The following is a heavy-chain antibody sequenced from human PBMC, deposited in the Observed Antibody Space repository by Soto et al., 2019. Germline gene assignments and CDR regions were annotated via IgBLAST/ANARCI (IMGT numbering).Heavy chain of an antibody. J-gene: IGHJ4*02. D-gene: IGHD1-26*01. CDR2: IIPMFGTA. CDR1: GGTFSTYD. Sequence: SVQVSCKASGGTFSTYDITWLRQATGQGLEWMGGIIPMFGTANYAQKFRGRVTVTADESTSTAHMELSSLRSEDTAVYYCARGWETVGTTTPFAYWGQGTLVTV. V-gene: IGHV1-69*13. CDR3: ARGWETVGTTTPFAY.